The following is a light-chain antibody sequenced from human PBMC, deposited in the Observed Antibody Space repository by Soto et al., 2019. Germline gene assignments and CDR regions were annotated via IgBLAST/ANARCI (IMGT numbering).Light chain of an antibody. CDR3: AAWDDNLRGYWL. Sequence: QSVLTQPPSASGTPGQRVTISCSGASSNIGSNYVYWYQHLPGTAPKLLIYTDNERPSGVPDRFSGSKSGTSASLAISGLRSEDEADYYCAAWDDNLRGYWLFGGGTKLTVL. CDR2: TDN. V-gene: IGLV1-47*02. CDR1: SSNIGSNY. J-gene: IGLJ2*01.